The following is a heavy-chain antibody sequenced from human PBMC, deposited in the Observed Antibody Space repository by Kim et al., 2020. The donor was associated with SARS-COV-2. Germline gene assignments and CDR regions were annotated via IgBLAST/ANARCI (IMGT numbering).Heavy chain of an antibody. CDR1: GGSISSGSYY. D-gene: IGHD1-1*01. Sequence: SETLSLTCTVSGGSISSGSYYWGWIRQPPGKGLEYIGSIYYSGSTYYNPSLKSRVTISVDTSKNHFSLKLSSVTAADTAVYYCARHHPVGIGISSLPPPFEYWGQGTLVTVSS. CDR2: IYYSGST. J-gene: IGHJ4*02. V-gene: IGHV4-39*01. CDR3: ARHHPVGIGISSLPPPFEY.